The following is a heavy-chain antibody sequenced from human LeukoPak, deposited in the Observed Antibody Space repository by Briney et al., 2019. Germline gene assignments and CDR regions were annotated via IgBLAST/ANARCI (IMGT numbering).Heavy chain of an antibody. CDR3: ARGGYSYGRRDAFDI. CDR1: GYTFSSYY. D-gene: IGHD5-18*01. V-gene: IGHV1-2*02. J-gene: IGHJ3*02. CDR2: INPNSGGT. Sequence: ASVKVSCKASGYTFSSYYIHWVRQAPGQGLEWMGIINPNSGGTNYAQKFQGRVTMTRDTSISTAYMELSRLRSDDTAVYYCARGGYSYGRRDAFDIWGQGTMVTVSS.